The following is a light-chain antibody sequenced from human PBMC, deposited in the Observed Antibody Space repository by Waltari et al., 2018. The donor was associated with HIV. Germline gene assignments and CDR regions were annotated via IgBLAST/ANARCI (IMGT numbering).Light chain of an antibody. CDR1: SSNIGSNY. CDR2: SKT. Sequence: QSVLTQQPSASGTPGQRVTISCSGSSSNIGSNYVYWYQQLPGTAPKLLIFSKTQRPSGVPDRVSGSKSGASASLAISGRRSEDEAHYYCAAWDDSLSGFVFGTGTKVTVL. J-gene: IGLJ1*01. CDR3: AAWDDSLSGFV. V-gene: IGLV1-47*01.